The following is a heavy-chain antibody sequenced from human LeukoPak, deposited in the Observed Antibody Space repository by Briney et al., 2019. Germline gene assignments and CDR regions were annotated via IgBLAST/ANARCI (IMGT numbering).Heavy chain of an antibody. D-gene: IGHD6-13*01. J-gene: IGHJ4*02. CDR2: IYHSGST. V-gene: IGHV4-30-2*01. CDR1: GGSISSGGYY. Sequence: SETLSLTCTVSGGSISSGGYYWSWIRQPPGKGLEWIGYIYHSGSTYYNPSLKSRVTISVDRSKNQFSLKLSSVTAADTAVYYCARDPAVIAAAGLWDYWGQGTLVTVSS. CDR3: ARDPAVIAAAGLWDY.